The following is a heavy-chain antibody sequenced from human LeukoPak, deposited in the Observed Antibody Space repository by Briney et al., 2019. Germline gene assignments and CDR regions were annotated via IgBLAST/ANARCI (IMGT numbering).Heavy chain of an antibody. J-gene: IGHJ6*02. D-gene: IGHD3-10*01. CDR3: ARRGAIRGPFSGMDV. CDR2: IYSGGST. CDR1: GFTVSSNY. Sequence: GRSLRLSCAASGFTVSSNYMSWVRQAPGKGLEWVSVIYSGGSTYYADSVKGRFTISRHNSKNTLYLQMNSLRAEDTAMYYCARRGAIRGPFSGMDVWGQGTRVTVS. V-gene: IGHV3-53*01.